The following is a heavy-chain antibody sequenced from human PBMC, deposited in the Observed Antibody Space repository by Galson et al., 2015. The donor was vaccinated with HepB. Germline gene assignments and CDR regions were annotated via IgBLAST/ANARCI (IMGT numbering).Heavy chain of an antibody. CDR2: IKSRTFGGRV. Sequence: SLRLSCAASGFSFSDAWMGWVRQAPGKGLEWVGRIKSRTFGGRVDYGTPVKGRFIISRDDSKDTLSLLMHSLKTEDPAVYYCTTTVRPEDFVDYWGQGSLVTVSS. V-gene: IGHV3-15*01. CDR1: GFSFSDAW. J-gene: IGHJ4*02. CDR3: TTTVRPEDFVDY. D-gene: IGHD1-14*01.